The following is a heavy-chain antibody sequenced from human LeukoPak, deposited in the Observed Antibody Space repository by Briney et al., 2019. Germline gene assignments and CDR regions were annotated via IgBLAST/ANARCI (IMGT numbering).Heavy chain of an antibody. CDR2: ISYDGSNK. Sequence: GRSLRLSCAASGFTFSSYGMHWVRQAPGKGLEWVAVISYDGSNKYYADSVKGRFTISRDNSKNTLYLQMNSLRAEDTAVYYSAKELVYYDSSGYYEGDYWGQGTLVTVSS. D-gene: IGHD3-22*01. CDR3: AKELVYYDSSGYYEGDY. J-gene: IGHJ4*02. V-gene: IGHV3-30*18. CDR1: GFTFSSYG.